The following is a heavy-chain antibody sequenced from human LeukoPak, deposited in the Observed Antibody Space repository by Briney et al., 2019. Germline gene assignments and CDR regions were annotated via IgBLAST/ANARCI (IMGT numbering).Heavy chain of an antibody. Sequence: PSETLSLTCAVYGGSFSGYYWSWIRQPPGKGLELIGEINHSGSTNYNPSLKGRVTISVDTSKNQFSLKLSSVTAADTAVYYCARGEWLRSWFGYWGQGTLVTVSS. D-gene: IGHD5-12*01. J-gene: IGHJ4*02. V-gene: IGHV4-34*01. CDR1: GGSFSGYY. CDR2: INHSGST. CDR3: ARGEWLRSWFGY.